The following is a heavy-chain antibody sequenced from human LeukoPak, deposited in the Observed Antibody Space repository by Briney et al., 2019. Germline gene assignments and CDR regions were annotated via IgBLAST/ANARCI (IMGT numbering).Heavy chain of an antibody. CDR1: GGSISSSSYY. J-gene: IGHJ2*01. CDR2: IYYSGST. V-gene: IGHV4-39*07. CDR3: ARDGYSSGWYFIGYFDP. Sequence: SETLSLTCTVSGGSISSSSYYWGWIRQPPGKGLEWIGSIYYSGSTYYNPSLKSRVTISVDTSKNQFSLKLSSVTAADTAVYYCARDGYSSGWYFIGYFDPWGRGTLVTVSS. D-gene: IGHD6-19*01.